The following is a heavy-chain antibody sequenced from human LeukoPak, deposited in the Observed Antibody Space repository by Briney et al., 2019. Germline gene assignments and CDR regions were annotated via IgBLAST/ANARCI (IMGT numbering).Heavy chain of an antibody. V-gene: IGHV4-59*08. D-gene: IGHD3-10*01. CDR2: IYYSGST. CDR3: AVMYGSGSYSV. Sequence: SETLSLTCTVSGGSISSYYWSWIRQPPGKGLERIGYIYYSGSTNYNPSLKSRVTISVDTSKNQFSLKLSSVTAADTAVYYCAVMYGSGSYSVWGQGTLATVSS. CDR1: GGSISSYY. J-gene: IGHJ4*02.